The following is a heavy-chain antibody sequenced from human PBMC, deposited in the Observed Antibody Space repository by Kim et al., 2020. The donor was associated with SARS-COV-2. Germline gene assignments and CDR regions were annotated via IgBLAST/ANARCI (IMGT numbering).Heavy chain of an antibody. CDR2: ISSSSSYI. CDR3: ATPLVVVVAATGGGMDV. V-gene: IGHV3-21*01. CDR1: GFTFSSYS. Sequence: GGSLRLSCAASGFTFSSYSMNWVRQAPGKGLEWVSSISSSSSYIYYADSVKGRFTISRDNAKNSLYLQMNSLRAEDTAVYYCATPLVVVVAATGGGMDVWGQGTTVTVSS. J-gene: IGHJ6*02. D-gene: IGHD2-15*01.